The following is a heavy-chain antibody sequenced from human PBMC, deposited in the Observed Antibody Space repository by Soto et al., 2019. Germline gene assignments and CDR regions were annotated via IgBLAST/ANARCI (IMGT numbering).Heavy chain of an antibody. J-gene: IGHJ4*02. CDR2: VFHTATT. Sequence: QVQPQESGPGLVKPSGTLSLTCAVSGDSVSSPYYWCWVRQPPGKGLEWIGEVFHTATTSYNPYPGCRVAISMDKSNNPSSLDLSSVTAAVTAVYFCARSAGWYAVHSWGPGTLVIVSS. D-gene: IGHD6-19*01. CDR1: GDSVSSPYY. CDR3: ARSAGWYAVHS. V-gene: IGHV4-4*02.